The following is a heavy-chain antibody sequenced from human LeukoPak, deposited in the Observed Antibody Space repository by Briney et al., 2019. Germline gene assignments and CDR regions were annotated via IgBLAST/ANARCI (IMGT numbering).Heavy chain of an antibody. D-gene: IGHD3-10*01. V-gene: IGHV1-18*01. CDR2: ISAYNGDT. CDR3: ARVVHYYGSEVSDY. J-gene: IGHJ4*02. CDR1: NYTFSNYG. Sequence: ASVKVSCKASNYTFSNYGIIWVRQAPGQGLEWLGWISAYNGDTHYAQNLQGRVTMTTDTSTSTAYMELRSLRSDDTAVYYCARVVHYYGSEVSDYWGQGTLVTVSS.